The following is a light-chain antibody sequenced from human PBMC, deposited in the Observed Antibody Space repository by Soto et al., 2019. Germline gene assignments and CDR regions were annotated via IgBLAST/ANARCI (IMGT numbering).Light chain of an antibody. CDR2: DAS. Sequence: EIVLTQSPATLSLSPGERATLSCRASQSVSSYLAWYQQKPGQAPRLLIYDASNRATGIPARCSGSGSGTDFTLTTSSLEPEDFAVYYCQQRSNWPRFTFGPGTKVDIK. J-gene: IGKJ3*01. CDR1: QSVSSY. V-gene: IGKV3-11*01. CDR3: QQRSNWPRFT.